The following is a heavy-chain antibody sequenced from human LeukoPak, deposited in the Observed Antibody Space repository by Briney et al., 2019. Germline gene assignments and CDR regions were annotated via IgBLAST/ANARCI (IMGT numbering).Heavy chain of an antibody. D-gene: IGHD3-22*01. CDR1: GFTFRLFS. V-gene: IGHV3-21*06. Sequence: GGPLRLSCVGSGFTFRLFSLTWVRQAPGKGLEYLASISGSSSLIYYADSVKGRFTISRDNAMNSVYLQMNALRVDDTAVYFCVRGDRRDYWGQGTLITVSS. J-gene: IGHJ4*02. CDR2: ISGSSSLI. CDR3: VRGDRRDY.